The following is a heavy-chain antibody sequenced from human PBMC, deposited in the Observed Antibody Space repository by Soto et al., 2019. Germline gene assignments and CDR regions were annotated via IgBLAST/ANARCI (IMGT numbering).Heavy chain of an antibody. J-gene: IGHJ6*04. CDR1: GGSFSGYY. CDR2: INHSGST. Sequence: KQSQTLSLTCAVYGGSFSGYYWSWIRQPPGKGLEWIGEINHSGSTNYNPSLKSRVTVSVDTSKNQYSLKLSSVTAADTAVYYCASLGYCSGGSCYGVRDVWGKGTTVTVSS. CDR3: ASLGYCSGGSCYGVRDV. V-gene: IGHV4-34*01. D-gene: IGHD2-15*01.